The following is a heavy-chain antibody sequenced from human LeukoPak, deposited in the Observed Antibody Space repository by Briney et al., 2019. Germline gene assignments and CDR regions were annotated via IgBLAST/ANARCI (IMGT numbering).Heavy chain of an antibody. Sequence: ASVKVSCKASGYTFTGYYMHWVRQAPGQGLEWMGWINPNSGGTNYAQKFQGRVTMTRDTSISTAYMELSRLRSDDTAVYYCARGVYGDYAYYMDVRGKGTTVTVSS. V-gene: IGHV1-2*02. CDR2: INPNSGGT. CDR1: GYTFTGYY. D-gene: IGHD4-17*01. CDR3: ARGVYGDYAYYMDV. J-gene: IGHJ6*03.